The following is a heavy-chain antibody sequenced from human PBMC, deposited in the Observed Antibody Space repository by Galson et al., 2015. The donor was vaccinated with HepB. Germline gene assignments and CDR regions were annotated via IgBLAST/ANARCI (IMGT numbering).Heavy chain of an antibody. CDR3: ARVGYYASGRLDPDAFDF. V-gene: IGHV3-23*01. D-gene: IGHD3-10*01. CDR2: ISGSGGST. J-gene: IGHJ3*01. Sequence: SLRLSCAASGFTFSNYAMSWVRQAPGKGLEWVSNISGSGGSTYYADSVKGRITISRDNSKNTLYLLMNSLRAEDTAVYYCARVGYYASGRLDPDAFDFWGQGTLVTVSS. CDR1: GFTFSNYA.